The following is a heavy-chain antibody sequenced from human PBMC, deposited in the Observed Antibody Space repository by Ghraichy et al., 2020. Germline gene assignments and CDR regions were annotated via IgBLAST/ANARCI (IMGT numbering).Heavy chain of an antibody. CDR1: NGPFDSYF. D-gene: IGHD6-13*01. CDR2: INHSGST. Sequence: SQTHSLTCAVYNGPFDSYFWSWIRQPPGKGLEWIGEINHSGSTNYNPSLKSRVTISVDTSKNQFSLRLSSVTAADTAVYYCARGRKSSQQLVPLPFDYWGQGTLVTVSS. V-gene: IGHV4-34*01. CDR3: ARGRKSSQQLVPLPFDY. J-gene: IGHJ4*02.